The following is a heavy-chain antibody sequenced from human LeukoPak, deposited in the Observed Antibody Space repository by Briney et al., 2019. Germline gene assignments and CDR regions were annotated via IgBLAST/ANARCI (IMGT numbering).Heavy chain of an antibody. CDR1: GGSISSYF. D-gene: IGHD6-19*01. V-gene: IGHV4-34*01. CDR3: ARLAVAGRFDY. J-gene: IGHJ4*02. CDR2: INHSGST. Sequence: SETLSLTCTVSGGSISSYFWSWIRQPPGKGLEWIGEINHSGSTNYNPSLKSRVTISVDTSKNQFSLKLSSVTAADTAVYYCARLAVAGRFDYWGQGTLVTVSS.